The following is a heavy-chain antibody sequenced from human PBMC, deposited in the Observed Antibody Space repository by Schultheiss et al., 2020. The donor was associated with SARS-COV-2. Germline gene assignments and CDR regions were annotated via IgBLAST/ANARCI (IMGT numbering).Heavy chain of an antibody. CDR1: GFTFSSYW. V-gene: IGHV3-74*01. Sequence: GGSLRLSCAASGFTFSSYWMHWVRQAPGKGLVWVSRINSDGSSTSYADSVKGRFTISRDNSKNTLYLQMNSLRAEDTAVYYCTTGHAVVRAFDIWGQGTMVTVSS. CDR3: TTGHAVVRAFDI. CDR2: INSDGSST. D-gene: IGHD2-15*01. J-gene: IGHJ3*02.